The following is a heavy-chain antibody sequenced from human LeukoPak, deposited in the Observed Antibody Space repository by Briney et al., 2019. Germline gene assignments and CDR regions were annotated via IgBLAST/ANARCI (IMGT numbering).Heavy chain of an antibody. CDR3: AKHEIEYSSSSDAFDI. CDR1: GFTFSSYS. D-gene: IGHD6-6*01. J-gene: IGHJ3*02. V-gene: IGHV3-21*01. Sequence: GGSLRLSCAASGFTFSSYSMNWVRQAPGKGLEWVSSISSSSSYIYYADSVKGRFTISRDNAKNSLYLQMNSLRAEDTAVYYCAKHEIEYSSSSDAFDIWGQGTMVTVSS. CDR2: ISSSSSYI.